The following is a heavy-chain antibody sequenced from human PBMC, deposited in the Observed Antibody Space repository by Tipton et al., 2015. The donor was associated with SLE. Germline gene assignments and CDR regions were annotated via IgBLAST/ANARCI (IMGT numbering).Heavy chain of an antibody. CDR2: IYYSGST. J-gene: IGHJ5*02. D-gene: IGHD6-19*01. CDR3: AREEYSSGWTEVHWFDP. V-gene: IGHV4-61*01. Sequence: LRLSCAVSGGSISSSYYWSWIRQPPGKGLEWIGYIYYSGSTNYNPSLKSRVTISVDTSKNQFSLKLSSVTAADTAVYYCAREEYSSGWTEVHWFDPWGQGTLVTVSS. CDR1: GGSISSSYY.